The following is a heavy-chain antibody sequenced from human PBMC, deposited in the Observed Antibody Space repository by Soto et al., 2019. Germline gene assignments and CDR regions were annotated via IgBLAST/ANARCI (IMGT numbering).Heavy chain of an antibody. J-gene: IGHJ4*02. D-gene: IGHD3-3*01. V-gene: IGHV4-30-4*01. CDR3: ARADGLTIFGVVPFDY. CDR1: GGSISSGDYY. CDR2: IYYSGST. Sequence: SETLSLTCTVSGGSISSGDYYWSWIRQPPGKGLEWIGYIYYSGSTYYNPSLKSRVTISVDTSKNQFSLKLSSVTAADTAVYYCARADGLTIFGVVPFDYWGQGTLVTVSS.